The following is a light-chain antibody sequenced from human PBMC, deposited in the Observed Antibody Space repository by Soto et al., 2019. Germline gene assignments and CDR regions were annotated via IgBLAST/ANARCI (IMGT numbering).Light chain of an antibody. CDR2: AAS. CDR3: QKCYSFPQT. J-gene: IGKJ4*01. Sequence: IPVTLCRSSLSASGRGRVAITCRGSPTSNSWLAWYQQKPGKANKLLIYAASSLPSGVPARFSGSASGTDFTLTISSLQPEEFAIYYCQKCYSFPQTVGGGNKVDIK. CDR1: PTSNSW. V-gene: IGKV1-12*01.